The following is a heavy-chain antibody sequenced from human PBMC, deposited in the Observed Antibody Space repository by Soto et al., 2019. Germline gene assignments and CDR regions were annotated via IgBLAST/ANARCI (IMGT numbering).Heavy chain of an antibody. D-gene: IGHD2-21*02. Sequence: GDSVKVSCKASGGTLSSYAISWVRQAPGQGLEWMGVILPSVGAANYAQRFQGRVTITMGSSTSTVFMELTSLRSADTAVYYCARGGHIAVVTDSFDSWGQGTLVTVSS. CDR1: GGTLSSYA. CDR3: ARGGHIAVVTDSFDS. J-gene: IGHJ4*02. V-gene: IGHV1-69*05. CDR2: ILPSVGAA.